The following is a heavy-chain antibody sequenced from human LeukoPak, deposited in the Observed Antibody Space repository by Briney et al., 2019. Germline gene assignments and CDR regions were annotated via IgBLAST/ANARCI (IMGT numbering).Heavy chain of an antibody. J-gene: IGHJ3*02. V-gene: IGHV4-38-2*02. Sequence: SETLFLTCTVSGYSISSGYYWGWLRQPPGKGLEWIGSIYHSGSTYYNPSLKSRVTISVDTSKNQFSLKLSSVTAADTAVYYCAREESNAFDIWGQGTMVTVSS. CDR3: AREESNAFDI. CDR2: IYHSGST. CDR1: GYSISSGYY.